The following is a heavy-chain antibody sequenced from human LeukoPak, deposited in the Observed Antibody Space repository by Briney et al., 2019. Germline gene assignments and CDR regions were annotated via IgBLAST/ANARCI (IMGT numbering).Heavy chain of an antibody. CDR2: IKQDGSEK. CDR1: GFTFRSYW. J-gene: IGHJ4*02. D-gene: IGHD7-27*01. CDR3: AGRLLLPGLNWGVDY. V-gene: IGHV3-7*01. Sequence: GGSLRLSCAASGFTFRSYWMCWVRQAPGKGLEWVANIKQDGSEKYYVDSVKGRFTISRDNAKNSLYLQMNSLRAEDTAVYYCAGRLLLPGLNWGVDYWGQGTLVTVSS.